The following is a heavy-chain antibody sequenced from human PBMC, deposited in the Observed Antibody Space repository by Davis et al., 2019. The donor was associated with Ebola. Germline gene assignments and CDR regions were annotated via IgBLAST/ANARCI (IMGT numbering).Heavy chain of an antibody. CDR2: ISSSSSYI. D-gene: IGHD2-2*01. V-gene: IGHV3-21*01. CDR1: GFTFSSYS. CDR3: ARDLGDIVLVPAALDY. Sequence: PGGSLRLSCAASGFTFSSYSMNWVRQAPGKGLEWVSSISSSSSYIYYADSVKGRFTISRDNAKNSLYLQMNSLRAEDTALYYCARDLGDIVLVPAALDYWGQGTLVTVSS. J-gene: IGHJ4*02.